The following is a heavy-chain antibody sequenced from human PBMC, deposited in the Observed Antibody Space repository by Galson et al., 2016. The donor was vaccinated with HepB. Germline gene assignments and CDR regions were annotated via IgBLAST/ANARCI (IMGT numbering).Heavy chain of an antibody. V-gene: IGHV4-31*01. D-gene: IGHD2-15*01. CDR2: IYSGGST. CDR1: GGSISSGDYY. CDR3: ARESDCSGGTCYSRRGPHFWYYEL. J-gene: IGHJ2*01. Sequence: TLSLTCTVSGGSISSGDYYWTWIRQFPGKGLEWIGYIYSGGSTYYNPSLKSPVTISMDTSKNQLTLRLISVTAADTAVYFCARESDCSGGTCYSRRGPHFWYYELWGRGTLVTVSS.